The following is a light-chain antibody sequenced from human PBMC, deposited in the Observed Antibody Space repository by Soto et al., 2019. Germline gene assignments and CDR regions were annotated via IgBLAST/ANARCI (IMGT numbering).Light chain of an antibody. CDR3: NQYVSSWT. V-gene: IGKV3-20*01. J-gene: IGKJ1*01. Sequence: ILLTPAPTTLSLSPGYRATLSCRASHSVSSNLAWYQQKPGRAPRLLIYGASSRATGIPDRFSGSGSGTDFTITISRLAHEDSAVYYCNQYVSSWTCGQGTKGDIK. CDR2: GAS. CDR1: HSVSSN.